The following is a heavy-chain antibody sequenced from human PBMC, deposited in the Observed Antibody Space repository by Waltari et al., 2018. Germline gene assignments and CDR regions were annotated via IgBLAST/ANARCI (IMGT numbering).Heavy chain of an antibody. V-gene: IGHV4-59*01. CDR1: GGSISRYY. Sequence: QVQLQESGPGLVTPSETLSLTCTVSGGSISRYYWSWIRQPPGKGLEWIGYIYYSGSTNYNPSLKSRVTISVDTSKNQFSLKLSSVTAADTAVYYCARLRGSGEWGFDYWGQGTLVTVSS. CDR3: ARLRGSGEWGFDY. CDR2: IYYSGST. D-gene: IGHD3-10*01. J-gene: IGHJ4*02.